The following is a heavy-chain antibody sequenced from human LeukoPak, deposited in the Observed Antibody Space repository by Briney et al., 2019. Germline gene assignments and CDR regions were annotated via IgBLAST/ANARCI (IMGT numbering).Heavy chain of an antibody. CDR1: GGSISSYY. J-gene: IGHJ4*02. Sequence: SETLSLTCTVSGGSISSYYWSWIRQPPGKGLEWIGYIYYSGSTNYNPSLKSRVTISVDTSKNQFSLKLSSVTAADTAVYYCARLRRSSSCPLFDYWGQGTLVTVSS. D-gene: IGHD6-13*01. CDR3: ARLRRSSSCPLFDY. CDR2: IYYSGST. V-gene: IGHV4-59*08.